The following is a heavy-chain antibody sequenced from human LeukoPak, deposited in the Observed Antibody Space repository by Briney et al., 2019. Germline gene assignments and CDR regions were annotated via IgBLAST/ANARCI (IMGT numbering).Heavy chain of an antibody. V-gene: IGHV4-59*01. D-gene: IGHD3-22*01. CDR3: ARFEQFYDSSVHCLDY. CDR2: IYYTGST. CDR1: GGSINNYY. J-gene: IGHJ4*02. Sequence: SETLSLTCTVSGGSINNYYWSWTRQPPGKGLEWIGYIYYTGSTNYNPSLKSRVTMSVDTSKNQFSLMLNSVTASDTALYYCARFEQFYDSSVHCLDYWGQGTLVTVSS.